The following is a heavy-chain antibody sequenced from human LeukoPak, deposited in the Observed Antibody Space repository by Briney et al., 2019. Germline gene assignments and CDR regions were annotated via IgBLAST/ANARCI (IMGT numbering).Heavy chain of an antibody. CDR2: ISAYNGNT. CDR3: ARDLDGGRYSSGWYVNYYYYYMDV. J-gene: IGHJ6*03. D-gene: IGHD6-19*01. Sequence: ASVKVSCKASGYTFTSYGISRVRQAPGQGLEWMGLISAYNGNTNNAQKLQGRVTMTTDTSTSTAYMELRSLRSDDTAVYYCARDLDGGRYSSGWYVNYYYYYMDVWGKGTTVTISS. V-gene: IGHV1-18*04. CDR1: GYTFTSYG.